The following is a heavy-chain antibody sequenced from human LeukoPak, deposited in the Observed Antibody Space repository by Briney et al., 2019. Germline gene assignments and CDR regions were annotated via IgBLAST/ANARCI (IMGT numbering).Heavy chain of an antibody. V-gene: IGHV3-48*03. CDR1: GLTFSNYD. CDR2: ISNSGTTV. D-gene: IGHD2-2*01. CDR3: ARTLGYCSSTNCFLTFDY. J-gene: IGHJ4*02. Sequence: GGSLRLSCAASGLTFSNYDMNWVRQAPGKGLEWVSYISNSGTTVYHADPVKGRFTISRDNAKNSLYLQMNSLRAEDTAVYYCARTLGYCSSTNCFLTFDYWGQGTLVTVSS.